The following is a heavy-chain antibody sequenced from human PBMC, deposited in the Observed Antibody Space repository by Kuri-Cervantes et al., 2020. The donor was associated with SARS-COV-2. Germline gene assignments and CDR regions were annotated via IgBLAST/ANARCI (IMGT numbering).Heavy chain of an antibody. V-gene: IGHV3-30*04. J-gene: IGHJ4*02. D-gene: IGHD6-13*01. CDR1: EFTFSSYA. Sequence: GESLKISCAVSEFTFSSYAFHWVRQAPGKGLEWVALTSSDGSNKYYADSVKGRFTISRDNSKNSLYLQMNSLRAEDTAVYYCASLAAAGSFDYWGQGTLVTVSS. CDR2: TSSDGSNK. CDR3: ASLAAAGSFDY.